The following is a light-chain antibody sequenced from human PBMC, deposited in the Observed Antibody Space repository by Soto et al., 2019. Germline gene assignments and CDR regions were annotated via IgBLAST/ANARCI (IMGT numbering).Light chain of an antibody. J-gene: IGLJ3*02. Sequence: QSVLTQPPSASGTPGQRCTLSFSGGSSKVGTNAVDWYQQLPGTAPKLLIFSNNQRPSGVPERFSGSKSGTSASLDISGLQSEDEAYYYCAAWDGSRTGWGFGGGTQVT. CDR2: SNN. CDR3: AAWDGSRTGWG. V-gene: IGLV1-44*01. CDR1: SSKVGTNA.